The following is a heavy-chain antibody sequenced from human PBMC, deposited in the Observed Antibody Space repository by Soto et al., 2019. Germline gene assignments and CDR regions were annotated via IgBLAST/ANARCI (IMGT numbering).Heavy chain of an antibody. J-gene: IGHJ6*02. V-gene: IGHV3-23*04. D-gene: IGHD6-6*01. CDR3: ARTITTSSSSRLYSYYYGMDV. CDR1: GFTFSSYV. CDR2: ISGSGHST. Sequence: EVQVVESGGGLVQPGGSMRLSCAASGFTFSSYVMNWVRQTPGKGLDWVSSISGSGHSTYHADSVKGRFTISRDNSKNTLYLQMNSLRAEDTAVYFCARTITTSSSSRLYSYYYGMDVWGQGTTVTVSS.